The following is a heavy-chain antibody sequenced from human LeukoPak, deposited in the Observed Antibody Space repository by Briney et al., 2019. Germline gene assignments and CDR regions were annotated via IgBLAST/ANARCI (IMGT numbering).Heavy chain of an antibody. D-gene: IGHD3-10*01. CDR1: GFTFSSYA. CDR3: ARERRDYGSGSYSYGMDV. Sequence: GRSLRLSCAASGFTFSSYAMHWVRQAPGKGLEWVAVISYDGSNKYYADSVKGRFTISRDNSKNTLYLQMNSLRAEDTAVYYCARERRDYGSGSYSYGMDVWGQGTTVTVSS. J-gene: IGHJ6*02. CDR2: ISYDGSNK. V-gene: IGHV3-30-3*01.